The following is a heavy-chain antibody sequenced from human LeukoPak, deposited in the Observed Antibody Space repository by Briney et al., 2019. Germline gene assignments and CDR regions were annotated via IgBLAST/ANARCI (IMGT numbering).Heavy chain of an antibody. Sequence: GGSLRLSCTASGFTFSTFHMHWVRQAPGKGLEWVSAISGSGGSTYYADSVKGRFTISRDNSKNTLYLQMNSLRAEDTAVYYCAKDQPKLGVRGVISDYWGQGTLVTVSS. J-gene: IGHJ4*02. CDR3: AKDQPKLGVRGVISDY. D-gene: IGHD3-10*01. CDR1: GFTFSTFH. V-gene: IGHV3-23*01. CDR2: ISGSGGST.